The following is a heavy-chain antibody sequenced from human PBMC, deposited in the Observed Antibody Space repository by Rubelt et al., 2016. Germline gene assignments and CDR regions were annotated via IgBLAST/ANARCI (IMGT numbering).Heavy chain of an antibody. D-gene: IGHD3-3*01. V-gene: IGHV4-31*03. CDR2: IYYSGST. CDR3: ANTDPNATPNYEFSA. J-gene: IGHJ5*02. Sequence: QVQLQESGPGLVKPSQTLSLTCTVSGGSISSGGYYWSWIRQHPGKGLEWIGYIYYSGSTYYNPSLKSRVTISVDTSKTKFSLKLSSVTAADTAVYYCANTDPNATPNYEFSAWGQGTLVTVSS. CDR1: GGSISSGGYY.